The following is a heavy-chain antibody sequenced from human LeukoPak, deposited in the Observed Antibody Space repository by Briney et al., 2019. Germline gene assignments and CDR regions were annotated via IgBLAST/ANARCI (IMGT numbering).Heavy chain of an antibody. J-gene: IGHJ6*03. CDR2: IYYSGST. V-gene: IGHV4-39*01. CDR1: GGSISSSSYY. CDR3: ATPRGGYCSSTSCYYMDV. D-gene: IGHD2-2*01. Sequence: SETLSLTCTVSGGSISSSSYYWGWIRQPPGKGLEWIGSIYYSGSTYYNPSLKSRVTISVDTSKNQFSLKLSSVTAADTAVYYCATPRGGYCSSTSCYYMDVWGKGTTVTVSS.